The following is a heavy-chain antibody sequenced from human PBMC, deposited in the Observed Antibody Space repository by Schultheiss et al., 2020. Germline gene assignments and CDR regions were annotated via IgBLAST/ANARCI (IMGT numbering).Heavy chain of an antibody. CDR3: ARGDTIAPRPFDH. CDR1: GGSISSSLYY. D-gene: IGHD6-6*01. Sequence: SETLSLTCTVSGGSISSSLYYWGWIRQPPGKGLEWIGDISYSGSTYYNPSLKSRVTISVDTSNNQFSLKLTSVTAADTAVYYCARGDTIAPRPFDHWGQGSLVTVSS. CDR2: ISYSGST. V-gene: IGHV4-39*01. J-gene: IGHJ4*02.